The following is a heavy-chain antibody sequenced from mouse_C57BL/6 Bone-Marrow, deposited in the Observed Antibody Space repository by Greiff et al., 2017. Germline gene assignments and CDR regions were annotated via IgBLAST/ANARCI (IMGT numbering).Heavy chain of an antibody. D-gene: IGHD2-5*01. CDR1: GYTFTDYY. V-gene: IGHV1-26*01. CDR2: INPNNGGT. CDR3: ARTDSNYLYYYAMDY. Sequence: EVQLQQSGPELVKPGASVKISCEASGYTFTDYYMNWVKQSHGKSLEWIGDINPNNGGTSYNQKFKGKATLTVDKASSTAYMELRSLTSEDSAVYYCARTDSNYLYYYAMDYWGQGTSGTVSS. J-gene: IGHJ4*01.